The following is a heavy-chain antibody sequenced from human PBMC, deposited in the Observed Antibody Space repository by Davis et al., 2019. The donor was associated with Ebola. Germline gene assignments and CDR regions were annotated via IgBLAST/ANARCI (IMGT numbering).Heavy chain of an antibody. CDR1: GYSFTSYW. Sequence: GESLKISCKGSGYSFTSYWIGWVRQMPGKGLEWMGIIYPGDSDTKYSPSFRGQVTISADKSISTAYLQWSSLKASDTAMYYCARSDSNYLSPFDIWGQGTIVTVSS. CDR2: IYPGDSDT. V-gene: IGHV5-51*01. D-gene: IGHD4-11*01. J-gene: IGHJ3*02. CDR3: ARSDSNYLSPFDI.